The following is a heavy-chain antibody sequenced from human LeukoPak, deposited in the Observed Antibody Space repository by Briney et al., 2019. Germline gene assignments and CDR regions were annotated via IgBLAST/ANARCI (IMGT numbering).Heavy chain of an antibody. CDR3: ARGRDIVVVPAAIAGPYYYGMDV. CDR2: INHSGST. V-gene: IGHV4-34*01. D-gene: IGHD2-2*02. J-gene: IGHJ6*02. CDR1: GGPFSGYY. Sequence: SETLSLTCAVYGGPFSGYYWSWIRQPPGKGLEWIGEINHSGSTNYNPSLKSRVTISVDTSKNQFSLKLSSVTAADTAVYYCARGRDIVVVPAAIAGPYYYGMDVWGQGTTVTVSS.